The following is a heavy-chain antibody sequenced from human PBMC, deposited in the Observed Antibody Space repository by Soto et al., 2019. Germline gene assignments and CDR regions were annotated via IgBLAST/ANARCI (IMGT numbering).Heavy chain of an antibody. D-gene: IGHD3-10*01. CDR2: IYYSGST. CDR1: GGSISSGDYY. Sequence: PSETLSLTCTVSGGSISSGDYYWSWIRQRPGKGLEWIGYIYYSGSTYYNPSLKSRVTISVDTSKNQFSLRLSSVAAADTAVYDCAGVLHYYGSGSYYWFDPRGQGTLVPVSS. V-gene: IGHV4-30-4*01. CDR3: AGVLHYYGSGSYYWFDP. J-gene: IGHJ5*02.